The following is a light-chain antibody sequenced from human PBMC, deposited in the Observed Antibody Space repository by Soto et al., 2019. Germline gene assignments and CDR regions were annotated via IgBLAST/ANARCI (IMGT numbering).Light chain of an antibody. Sequence: QSALTQPASVSGSPGQSITISCTETGSDIGAYNYVSWYQHHPGKAPQLMIYEATDRPSGVSNRFSGSKSGNTASLTISGLQAEDEADYYCSSYTTSATWVFGGGTKLTVL. CDR1: GSDIGAYNY. CDR2: EAT. J-gene: IGLJ3*02. V-gene: IGLV2-14*01. CDR3: SSYTTSATWV.